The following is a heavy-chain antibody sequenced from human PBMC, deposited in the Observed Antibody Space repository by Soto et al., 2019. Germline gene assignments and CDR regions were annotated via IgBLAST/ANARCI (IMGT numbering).Heavy chain of an antibody. Sequence: EVQLVESGGGVVQPGGSLRLSCVDSGFTFSSYWMSWVRQAPVKGLEWVGNIKQDGSEENYVDSVKGRFTISRDNAKNSMYLQMNSLRAEDTAVYYCARIAASGRGWDVWGQGTTVVASS. V-gene: IGHV3-7*01. J-gene: IGHJ6*02. CDR2: IKQDGSEE. CDR3: ARIAASGRGWDV. D-gene: IGHD6-13*01. CDR1: GFTFSSYW.